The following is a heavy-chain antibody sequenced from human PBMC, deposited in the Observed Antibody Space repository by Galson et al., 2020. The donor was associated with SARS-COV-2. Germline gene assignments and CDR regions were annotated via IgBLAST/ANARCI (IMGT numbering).Heavy chain of an antibody. V-gene: IGHV3-33*01. J-gene: IGHJ1*01. CDR3: ARDLHIAAAGTGEYFQH. D-gene: IGHD6-13*01. CDR2: IWYDGSNK. CDR1: GFTFSSYG. Sequence: TGGSLRLSCAASGFTFSSYGMHWVRQAPGKGLEWVAVIWYDGSNKYYADPVKGRFTISRDNSKNTLYLQMNSLRAEDTAVYYCARDLHIAAAGTGEYFQHWGQGTLVTVSS.